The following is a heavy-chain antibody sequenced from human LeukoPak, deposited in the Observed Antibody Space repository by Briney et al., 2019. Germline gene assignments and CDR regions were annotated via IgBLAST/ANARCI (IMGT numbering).Heavy chain of an antibody. D-gene: IGHD5-18*01. CDR2: SSAYNGNT. CDR1: GYTFSSFG. Sequence: ASVKVSCKASGYTFSSFGISWVRQAPGQGLEWMEWSSAYNGNTNYAQKFQGRVTMTTDTSTSTAYMEVRSLRSDDTAVYYCTRDLGVDTTMIFFDYWGQGSLVTVSS. V-gene: IGHV1-18*01. J-gene: IGHJ4*02. CDR3: TRDLGVDTTMIFFDY.